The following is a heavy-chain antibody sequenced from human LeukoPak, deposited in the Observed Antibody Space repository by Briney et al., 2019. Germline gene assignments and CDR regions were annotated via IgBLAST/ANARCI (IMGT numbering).Heavy chain of an antibody. CDR1: GGSISSYY. J-gene: IGHJ4*02. Sequence: NPSETLSLTCTVSGGSISSYYWSWIRQPPGKGLEWIGEINHSGSTNYNPSLKSRVTISVDTSKNQFSLKLSSVTAADTAVYYCARGLGYYDSRLSYFDYWGQGTLVTVSS. D-gene: IGHD3-22*01. CDR3: ARGLGYYDSRLSYFDY. V-gene: IGHV4-34*01. CDR2: INHSGST.